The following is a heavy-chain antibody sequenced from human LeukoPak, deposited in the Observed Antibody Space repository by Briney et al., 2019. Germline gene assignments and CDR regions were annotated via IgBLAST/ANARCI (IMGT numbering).Heavy chain of an antibody. CDR3: ARDLYGLRESYYYYGMDV. J-gene: IGHJ6*02. V-gene: IGHV3-7*01. CDR1: RFNFKIYW. CDR2: RKHDGGEK. Sequence: PGGSLRLSCEVSRFNFKIYWMSWVRQAPGKGLEWVANRKHDGGEKNYVDSVEGRFTISRDNSKNTLYLQMNSLRAEDTAVYYCARDLYGLRESYYYYGMDVWGQGTTVTVSS. D-gene: IGHD3-16*01.